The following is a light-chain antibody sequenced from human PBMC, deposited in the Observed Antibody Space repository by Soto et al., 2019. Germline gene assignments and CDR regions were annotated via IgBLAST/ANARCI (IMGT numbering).Light chain of an antibody. CDR1: QSVGNNF. V-gene: IGKV3-20*01. J-gene: IGKJ1*01. Sequence: EIVLTQSPDTLSLSPGERATLSCRASQSVGNNFLAWYQQKPGQAPTLLIYDASSRASGLPDRFSGSGSETDFTLTVSRLELEDFAVYFCHQYGSSQTFGQGTKVDIK. CDR3: HQYGSSQT. CDR2: DAS.